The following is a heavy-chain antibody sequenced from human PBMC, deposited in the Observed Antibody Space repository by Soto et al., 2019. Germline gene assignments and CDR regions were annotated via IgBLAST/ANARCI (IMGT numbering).Heavy chain of an antibody. Sequence: QVHLVESGGGVVQPGRSLRLSCAASGFTFSSYGMHWVRQAPGKGLEWVALISYDGSNKYYADSVKGRFTISRDNSKNTLYLQMNSLRAEDTAVYYCANDLGGSFFFYFDYWGQGTLVTVSS. D-gene: IGHD2-15*01. CDR2: ISYDGSNK. J-gene: IGHJ4*02. CDR1: GFTFSSYG. CDR3: ANDLGGSFFFYFDY. V-gene: IGHV3-30*18.